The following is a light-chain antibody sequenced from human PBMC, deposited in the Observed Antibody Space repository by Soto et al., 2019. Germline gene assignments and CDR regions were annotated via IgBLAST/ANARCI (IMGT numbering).Light chain of an antibody. CDR2: WAS. CDR1: QSLLCSTNNKNY. CDR3: QQYHRIPET. J-gene: IGKJ2*01. Sequence: DVVMTQSPDSLAVSLGERATIKCKSGQSLLCSTNNKNYLAWYQQKPGQPPKLLISWASTRESGVPDRFSGSGSETDFTLTISSLQADDVAVYYCQQYHRIPETFGQGT. V-gene: IGKV4-1*01.